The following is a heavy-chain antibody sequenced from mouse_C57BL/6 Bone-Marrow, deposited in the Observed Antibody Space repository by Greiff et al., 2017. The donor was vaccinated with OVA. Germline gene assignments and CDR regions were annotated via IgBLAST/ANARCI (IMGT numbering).Heavy chain of an antibody. D-gene: IGHD1-1*01. CDR3: ARHYYGSRYY. V-gene: IGHV5-6*01. CDR1: GFTFSSYG. Sequence: EVKLMESGGDLVKPGGSLKLSCAASGFTFSSYGMSWVRQTPDKRLEWVATISSGGSYTYYPDSVKGRFTISRDNAKNTLYLQMSSLKSEDTAMYYCARHYYGSRYYRGQGTTLTVSS. J-gene: IGHJ2*01. CDR2: ISSGGSYT.